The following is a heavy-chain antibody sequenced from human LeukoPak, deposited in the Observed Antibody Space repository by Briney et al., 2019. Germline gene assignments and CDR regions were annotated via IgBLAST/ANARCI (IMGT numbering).Heavy chain of an antibody. CDR1: GGSISSGGYS. J-gene: IGHJ5*02. CDR2: IYHSGST. Sequence: SETLSLTCAVSGGSISSGGYSWSWIRHPPGKGLEWIGYIYHSGSTYYNPSLKSRVTISVDRSKNQFSLKLSSVTAADTAVYYCATSITGTTGWFDPWGQGTLVTVSS. V-gene: IGHV4-30-2*01. D-gene: IGHD1-20*01. CDR3: ATSITGTTGWFDP.